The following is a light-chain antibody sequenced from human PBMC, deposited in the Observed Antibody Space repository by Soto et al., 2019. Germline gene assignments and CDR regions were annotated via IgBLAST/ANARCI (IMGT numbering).Light chain of an antibody. CDR3: QQADSFPLT. CDR2: AAT. Sequence: DIQVTQSPSSVSASVGDRVTITCRASQFISTWLAWYQQKPGEAPELLIFAATRLHSGVPSRFSGSGSGTDFTLTISSLQPEDFATYYCQQADSFPLTFGGGTKVDIK. CDR1: QFISTW. V-gene: IGKV1D-12*01. J-gene: IGKJ4*01.